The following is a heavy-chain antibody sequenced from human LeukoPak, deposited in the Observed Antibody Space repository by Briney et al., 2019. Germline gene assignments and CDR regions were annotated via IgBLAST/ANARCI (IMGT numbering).Heavy chain of an antibody. Sequence: ASVKVSCKASGGTFSSYAISWVRQAPGQGLEWMGGIIPIFGTANYAQKFQGRVTITADESTSTAYMELSSLRSEDTAVYYCARGVDCSSTSCYSYSPFDYWGQGTLVTVSS. CDR2: IIPIFGTA. CDR1: GGTFSSYA. J-gene: IGHJ4*02. D-gene: IGHD2-2*01. V-gene: IGHV1-69*13. CDR3: ARGVDCSSTSCYSYSPFDY.